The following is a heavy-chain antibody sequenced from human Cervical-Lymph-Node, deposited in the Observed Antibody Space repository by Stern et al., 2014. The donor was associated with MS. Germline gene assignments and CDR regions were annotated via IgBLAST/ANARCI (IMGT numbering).Heavy chain of an antibody. J-gene: IGHJ3*02. CDR1: GYTFSSYG. D-gene: IGHD2-15*01. CDR2: ISAYNGST. CDR3: ARGLLGSENAFDI. Sequence: VQLVESGGEVKQPWVSVKVSCTASGYTFSSYGIRWVRQAPGQGLEWVGGISAYNGSTNYAQKLQGRVTMTTATSTSTAYMELRSLRSDDTAVYYCARGLLGSENAFDIWGQGTMVTVSS. V-gene: IGHV1-18*01.